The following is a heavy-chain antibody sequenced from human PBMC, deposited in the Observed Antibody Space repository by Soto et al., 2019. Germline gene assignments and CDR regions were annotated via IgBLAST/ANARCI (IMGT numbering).Heavy chain of an antibody. V-gene: IGHV3-7*05. CDR2: IKQDGSEK. J-gene: IGHJ6*02. D-gene: IGHD4-17*01. CDR1: GFTFSSYW. CDR3: ARFYGGKSKLGYYYGMDV. Sequence: GGSLRLSCAASGFTFSSYWMSWVRQAPGKGLEWVANIKQDGSEKYYVDSVKGRFTISRDNAKNSLYLQMNSLRAEDTAVYYCARFYGGKSKLGYYYGMDVWGQGTTVTVSS.